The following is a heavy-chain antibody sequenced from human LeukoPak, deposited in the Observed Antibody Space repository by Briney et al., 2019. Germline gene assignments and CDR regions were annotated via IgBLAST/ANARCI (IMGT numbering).Heavy chain of an antibody. CDR3: ARDRSDYGDYYFDY. D-gene: IGHD4/OR15-4a*01. CDR1: GFPFGSYA. CDR2: ISYDGSNK. V-gene: IGHV3-30-3*01. Sequence: GGSLRLSCEAPGFPFGSYAMPWVRQAPGKGLGGVAVISYDGSNKYYADSVKGRFTISRDNSKNTLYLQMNSLRAEDTAVYYCARDRSDYGDYYFDYWGQGTLVTVSS. J-gene: IGHJ4*02.